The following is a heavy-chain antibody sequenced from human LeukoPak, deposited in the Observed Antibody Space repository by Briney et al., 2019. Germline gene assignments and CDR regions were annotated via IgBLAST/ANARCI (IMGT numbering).Heavy chain of an antibody. CDR1: GYTFTGYY. J-gene: IGHJ5*02. Sequence: ASVKVSCKASGYTFTGYYMHWVRQAPGQGLEWMGWINPNSGGTNYAQKFQGRVTMTRDTSISTAYMELSRLRSDDTAVYYCARDIVMVTYWFDPWGQGTLVTVSS. CDR2: INPNSGGT. CDR3: ARDIVMVTYWFDP. V-gene: IGHV1-2*02. D-gene: IGHD5-18*01.